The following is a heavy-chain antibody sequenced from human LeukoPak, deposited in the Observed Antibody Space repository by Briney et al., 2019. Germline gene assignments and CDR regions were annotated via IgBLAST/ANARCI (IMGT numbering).Heavy chain of an antibody. CDR2: INPNSGGT. D-gene: IGHD1-1*01. CDR3: ARAYPPGSTTGTRPYYYYGMDV. Sequence: ASVKVSCKASGYTFTSYGISWVRQAPGQGLEWMGWINPNSGGTNYAQKFQGWVTMTRDTSISTAYMELSRLRSDDTAVYYCARAYPPGSTTGTRPYYYYGMDVWGQGTTVTVSS. CDR1: GYTFTSYG. V-gene: IGHV1-2*04. J-gene: IGHJ6*02.